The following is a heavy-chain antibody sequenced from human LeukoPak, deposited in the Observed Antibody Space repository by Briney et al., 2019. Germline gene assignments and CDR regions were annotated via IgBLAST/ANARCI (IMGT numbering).Heavy chain of an antibody. D-gene: IGHD3-9*01. Sequence: PSETLSLTCALSGASISRSDYYWGWIRQSPGKGLEWIGSVYSSGNTFYNPSLKSRVAMSVDTSKNHFSLDHASVTASDTAVYYCARSPNLVLVMVPVPSYFDIWGQGTPVTVSS. CDR2: VYSSGNT. V-gene: IGHV4-39*02. CDR1: GASISRSDYY. CDR3: ARSPNLVLVMVPVPSYFDI. J-gene: IGHJ1*01.